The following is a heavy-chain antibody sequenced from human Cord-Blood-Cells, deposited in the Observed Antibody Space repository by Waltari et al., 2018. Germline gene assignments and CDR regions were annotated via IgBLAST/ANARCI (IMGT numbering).Heavy chain of an antibody. Sequence: QVQLVQSGAELKKPGASVKVSCKASAYTFTSYFISWVRPAPGQGLEWMGWISAYNGNTNYAQKLQGRVTMTTDTSTSTAYMELRSLRSDDTAVYYCARDLGGCSGGSCYSENWFDPWGQGTLVTVSS. V-gene: IGHV1-18*01. D-gene: IGHD2-15*01. CDR2: ISAYNGNT. CDR3: ARDLGGCSGGSCYSENWFDP. CDR1: AYTFTSYF. J-gene: IGHJ5*02.